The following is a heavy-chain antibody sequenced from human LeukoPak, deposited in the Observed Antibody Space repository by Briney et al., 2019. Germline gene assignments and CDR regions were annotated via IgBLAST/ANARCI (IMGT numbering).Heavy chain of an antibody. CDR3: ARGWVWFGYRDAFDI. J-gene: IGHJ3*02. D-gene: IGHD3-10*01. Sequence: ASVKVSCKASGYTFTSYDINWVRQATGQGLEWMGWMNPNSGNTGYAQKFQGRVTTTRNTSISTAYMELSSLRSEDTAVYYCARGWVWFGYRDAFDIWGQGTMVTVSS. CDR1: GYTFTSYD. V-gene: IGHV1-8*01. CDR2: MNPNSGNT.